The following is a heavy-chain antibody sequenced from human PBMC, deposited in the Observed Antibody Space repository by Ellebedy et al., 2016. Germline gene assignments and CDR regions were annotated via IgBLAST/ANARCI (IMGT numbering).Heavy chain of an antibody. D-gene: IGHD6-13*01. Sequence: GGSLRLSCAASGFTFSSYGLHRVLQAPGKGLEWVAVISYDGSNKYYADSVKGRFTISRDNSKNTLYLQMNSLRAEDTAVYYCAKDRGTLKIAAAILNFDYWGQGTLVTVSS. CDR3: AKDRGTLKIAAAILNFDY. CDR1: GFTFSSYG. V-gene: IGHV3-30*18. CDR2: ISYDGSNK. J-gene: IGHJ4*02.